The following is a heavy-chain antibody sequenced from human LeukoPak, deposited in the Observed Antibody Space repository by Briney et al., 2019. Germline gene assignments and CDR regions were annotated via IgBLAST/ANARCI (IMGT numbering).Heavy chain of an antibody. D-gene: IGHD6-13*01. CDR3: ARTSRGIAAAVLN. CDR1: GGSFSGYY. Sequence: SETLSLTCAVYGGSFSGYYWSWIRQPPGKGLEWIGEINHSGSTNYNPSLKSRVTMSVDTSKNQFSLKLSSVTAADTAVYYCARTSRGIAAAVLNWGQGTLVTVSS. J-gene: IGHJ4*02. CDR2: INHSGST. V-gene: IGHV4-34*01.